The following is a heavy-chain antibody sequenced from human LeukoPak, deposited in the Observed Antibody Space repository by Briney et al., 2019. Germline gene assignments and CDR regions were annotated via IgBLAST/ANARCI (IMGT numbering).Heavy chain of an antibody. CDR1: GGSISSYY. Sequence: ASETLSLTCTVSGGSISSYYWSWIRQPPGKGLEWIGYIYYSGSTNYNPSLKSRVTISVDTSKNQFSLKLSSVTAADTAVYYCAREGGCSGGSCYSGEWELPFDYWGQGTLVTVSS. CDR2: IYYSGST. CDR3: AREGGCSGGSCYSGEWELPFDY. D-gene: IGHD2-15*01. J-gene: IGHJ4*02. V-gene: IGHV4-59*01.